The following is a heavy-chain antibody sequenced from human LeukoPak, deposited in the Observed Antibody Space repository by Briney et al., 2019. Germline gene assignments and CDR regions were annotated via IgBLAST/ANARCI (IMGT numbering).Heavy chain of an antibody. CDR1: GFTFSSYS. V-gene: IGHV3-48*01. CDR3: ARDLGWGRAAGYVDY. D-gene: IGHD2-15*01. CDR2: ISSSSSTI. Sequence: GGSLRLSCAASGFTFSSYSMNWVRQAPGKGLEWVSYISSSSSTIYYADSVKGRFTISRDNAKNSLYLQMNSLRAEDTAVYYCARDLGWGRAAGYVDYWGQGTLVTVSS. J-gene: IGHJ4*02.